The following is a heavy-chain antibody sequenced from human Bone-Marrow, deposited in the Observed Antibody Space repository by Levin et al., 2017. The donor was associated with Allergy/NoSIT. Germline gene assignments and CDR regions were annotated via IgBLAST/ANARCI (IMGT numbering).Heavy chain of an antibody. D-gene: IGHD3-22*01. CDR3: AGFDSTGYYRLDF. CDR1: GSTFSNYG. Sequence: GGSLRLSCTASGSTFSNYGMHWVRQAPGEGPEWVATISGDSNEKHYIDSVKGRFTISRDNSQNTLYLQMNSLRTEDTAMYFCAGFDSTGYYRLDFWGQGTLVTVSS. V-gene: IGHV3-30*03. J-gene: IGHJ4*02. CDR2: ISGDSNEK.